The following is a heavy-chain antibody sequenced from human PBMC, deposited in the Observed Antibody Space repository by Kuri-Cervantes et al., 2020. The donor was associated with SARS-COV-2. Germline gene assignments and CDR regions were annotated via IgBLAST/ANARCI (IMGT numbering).Heavy chain of an antibody. CDR2: IYYSGST. Sequence: AETLSLTCTASGGSISSYYWSWIRLPPGKGLEWIGYIYYSGSTTYNPSLKSRVAITVDTYKNQFSLKLNSVTAADTAVYFCAIVGAVNKFWSGRYFLDSWGQGTLVTVSS. D-gene: IGHD3-3*01. J-gene: IGHJ4*02. V-gene: IGHV4-59*01. CDR3: AIVGAVNKFWSGRYFLDS. CDR1: GGSISSYY.